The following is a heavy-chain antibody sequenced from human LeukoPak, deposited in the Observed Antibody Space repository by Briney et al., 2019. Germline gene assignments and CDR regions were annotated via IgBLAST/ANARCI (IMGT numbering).Heavy chain of an antibody. J-gene: IGHJ4*02. CDR1: GYTFTGYY. V-gene: IGHV1-2*02. D-gene: IGHD4-17*01. Sequence: ASVKVSCKASGYTFTGYYMHWVRQAPGQGLEWMGWINPNSGGTNYAQKFQGRVTMTRDTSISAAYMELSRLRSDDTAVYYCARDHDYGDYFYDYWGQGTLDTVSS. CDR2: INPNSGGT. CDR3: ARDHDYGDYFYDY.